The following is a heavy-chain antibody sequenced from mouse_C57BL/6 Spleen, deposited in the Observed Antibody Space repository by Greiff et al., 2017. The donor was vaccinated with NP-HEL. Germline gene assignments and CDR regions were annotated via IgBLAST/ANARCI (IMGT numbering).Heavy chain of an antibody. Sequence: EVQLQQSGPELVKPAASVKISCKASGYTFTDYYMNWVKQSHGKSLEWIGDINPNNGGTSYNQKFKGKATLTVDKSSSTAYMELRSLTSEDSAVYYCARVGDYGWFAYWGQGTLVTVSA. D-gene: IGHD2-4*01. CDR3: ARVGDYGWFAY. J-gene: IGHJ3*01. CDR1: GYTFTDYY. CDR2: INPNNGGT. V-gene: IGHV1-26*01.